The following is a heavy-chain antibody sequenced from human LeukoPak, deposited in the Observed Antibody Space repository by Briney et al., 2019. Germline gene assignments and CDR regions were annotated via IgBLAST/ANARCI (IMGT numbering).Heavy chain of an antibody. Sequence: PGGSLRLSCAASGFTFTNYALRWVRQTPVKGLEWITLISSDGNNNVYADSVKGRFTISRDNSRNTLYLQMNSLRAEDTAVYYCVKGLVQTTMSYSVDYWGQGALVTVSS. CDR1: GFTFTNYA. V-gene: IGHV3-30*18. J-gene: IGHJ4*02. CDR3: VKGLVQTTMSYSVDY. D-gene: IGHD1-1*01. CDR2: ISSDGNNN.